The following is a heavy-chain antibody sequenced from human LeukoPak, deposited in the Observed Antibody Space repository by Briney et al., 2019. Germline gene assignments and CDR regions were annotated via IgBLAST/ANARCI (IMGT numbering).Heavy chain of an antibody. J-gene: IGHJ1*01. Sequence: ASVKVSCKASGYTFTSHGISWVRQAPGQGLEWMGWISGYQGNTNYAQKFQGRVTMTTDTSTNTAHMELRSLRSDDTAVYYCARGYSSSWSSPDRGEYFQHWGQGTLVTVSS. CDR1: GYTFTSHG. D-gene: IGHD6-13*01. V-gene: IGHV1-18*01. CDR2: ISGYQGNT. CDR3: ARGYSSSWSSPDRGEYFQH.